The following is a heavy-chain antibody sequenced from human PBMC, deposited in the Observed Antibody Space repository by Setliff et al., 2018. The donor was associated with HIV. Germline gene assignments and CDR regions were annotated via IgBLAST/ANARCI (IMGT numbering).Heavy chain of an antibody. CDR3: ARHGVDDTSANYFRFGVHDH. V-gene: IGHV4-34*01. J-gene: IGHJ4*02. Sequence: SETLSLTCVAYGGSFSDYYWTWIRQPPEKGLEWIGKINYSGSTDYNSSLRSRVTISVDTSKNQFSLKLSSVTAADTAVYYCARHGVDDTSANYFRFGVHDHWGQGTLVTVSS. D-gene: IGHD3-22*01. CDR2: INYSGST. CDR1: GGSFSDYY.